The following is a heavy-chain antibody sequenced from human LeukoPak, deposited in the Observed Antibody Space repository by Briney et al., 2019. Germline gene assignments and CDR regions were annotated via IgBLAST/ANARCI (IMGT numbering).Heavy chain of an antibody. Sequence: ASVKVSCKATGFTFTDVYMRWRRQAPGQGHEWMGWIHTRSGGTNSAQKFQDRLTMTRDTSISTIYMELNSLRSDDTAVYYCARDLDWGPDCWGQGTLVTVSS. J-gene: IGHJ4*02. CDR1: GFTFTDVY. CDR2: IHTRSGGT. CDR3: ARDLDWGPDC. D-gene: IGHD3-9*01. V-gene: IGHV1-2*02.